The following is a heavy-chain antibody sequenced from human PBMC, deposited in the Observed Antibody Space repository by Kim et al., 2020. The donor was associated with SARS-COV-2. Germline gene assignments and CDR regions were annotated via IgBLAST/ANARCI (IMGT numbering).Heavy chain of an antibody. CDR2: IYSGGGT. CDR3: AGEGTSYFYGMGV. CDR1: GFTVSRNY. V-gene: IGHV3-66*01. D-gene: IGHD3-10*01. Sequence: GGSLRLSCATSGFTVSRNYMSWVRQAPGKGLDWVAVIYSGGGTYYADSVKGRFTISRDIFKNTLYLQMNSLRGEDTAVYYCAGEGTSYFYGMGVWGQ. J-gene: IGHJ6*02.